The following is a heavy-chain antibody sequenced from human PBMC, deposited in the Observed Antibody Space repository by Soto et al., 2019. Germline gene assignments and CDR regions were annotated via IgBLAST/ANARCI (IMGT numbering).Heavy chain of an antibody. CDR1: GFTFSNFG. J-gene: IGHJ4*02. V-gene: IGHV3-33*01. D-gene: IGHD3-10*01. CDR3: ARFSEKFGFDY. Sequence: GGSLRLSCAASGFTFSNFGMHWVRQAPGKGLEWVTVIWFDGSNEFYADSVKGRFTISRDISKNTLYLQIHSLRAEDTAMYYCARFSEKFGFDYWGQGTRVTVSS. CDR2: IWFDGSNE.